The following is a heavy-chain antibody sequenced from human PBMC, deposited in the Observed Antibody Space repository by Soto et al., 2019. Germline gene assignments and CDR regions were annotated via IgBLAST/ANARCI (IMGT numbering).Heavy chain of an antibody. CDR1: GFTFGAYS. D-gene: IGHD7-27*01. CDR3: ARDCLTGDPREAFDC. V-gene: IGHV3-21*01. J-gene: IGHJ4*02. Sequence: PGGSLRLSCAASGFTFGAYSLIWVRQAPGKGLEWVSSINPSGTDIHYADSVEGRFTISRDNARSSLYLQMISLRVDDTAVYYCARDCLTGDPREAFDCWGQGTLVTVSS. CDR2: INPSGTDI.